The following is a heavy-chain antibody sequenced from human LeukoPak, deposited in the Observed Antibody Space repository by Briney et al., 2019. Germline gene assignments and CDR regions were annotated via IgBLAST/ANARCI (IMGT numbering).Heavy chain of an antibody. CDR3: ARGPRFAIRLIVVVTKGHFDY. Sequence: GRSLTLSCPASGFTFSNYAMHWVRQAPGRGLDWVAAISYEGNNKYYADSVKDRFTISRDNSKNTLYLQMNSLRDEDTAVYYCARGPRFAIRLIVVVTKGHFDYWGQGTLVTVSS. CDR1: GFTFSNYA. J-gene: IGHJ4*02. CDR2: ISYEGNNK. D-gene: IGHD3-22*01. V-gene: IGHV3-30*04.